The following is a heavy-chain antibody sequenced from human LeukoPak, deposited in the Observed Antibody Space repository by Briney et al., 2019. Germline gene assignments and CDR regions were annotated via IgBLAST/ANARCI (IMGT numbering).Heavy chain of an antibody. CDR2: IRYDGSNK. V-gene: IGHV3-30*02. CDR1: GFTFSRYG. Sequence: GGSLRLSCAASGFTFSRYGMHWVRQAPGKGLEWVAFIRYDGSNKYYADSVKGRFTISRDNSKNTLYLQMNSLRPEDTALYYCVRDFEWSFDTWDQGTLVTVSS. CDR3: VRDFEWSFDT. J-gene: IGHJ4*02. D-gene: IGHD3-3*01.